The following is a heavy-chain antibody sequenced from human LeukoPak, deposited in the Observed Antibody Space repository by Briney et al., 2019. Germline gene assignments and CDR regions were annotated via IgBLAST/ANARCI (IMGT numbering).Heavy chain of an antibody. CDR3: AKDRLMYGSGSYPLDY. CDR2: IRYDGSVK. CDR1: GFTFSNYG. J-gene: IGHJ4*02. Sequence: PGGSLRLSCAASGFTFSNYGMHWVRQAPGKGLEWVAFIRYDGSVKDYADSVKGRFTISRDNSNNTLYLQMNSLRAEDTAVYYCAKDRLMYGSGSYPLDYWGQGTLVTVSS. V-gene: IGHV3-30*02. D-gene: IGHD3-10*01.